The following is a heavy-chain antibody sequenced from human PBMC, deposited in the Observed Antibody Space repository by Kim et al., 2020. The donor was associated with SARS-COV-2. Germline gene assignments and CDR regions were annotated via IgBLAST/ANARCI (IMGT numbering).Heavy chain of an antibody. V-gene: IGHV1-8*01. J-gene: IGHJ1*01. CDR3: AREDLADILTGFYVYT. Sequence: ASVKVSCKTSGYSFISYDIIWVRQAPGQGLEWMGWVNPKTGNTVYAREFQGKVTMTRDTSTSTVYMELSSLRPEDTAVYYCAREDLADILTGFYVYTWGQ. CDR1: GYSFISYD. D-gene: IGHD3-9*01. CDR2: VNPKTGNT.